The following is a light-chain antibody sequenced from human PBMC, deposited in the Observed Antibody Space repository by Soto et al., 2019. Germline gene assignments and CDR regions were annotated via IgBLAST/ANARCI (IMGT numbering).Light chain of an antibody. CDR2: DVS. CDR3: SSYTSSSTYV. V-gene: IGLV2-14*01. CDR1: SSDVGGYNY. J-gene: IGLJ1*01. Sequence: QSVLTQPASVSGSPGQSIAICCTGTSSDVGGYNYVSWYQQHPGKAPKLMIYDVSNRPSGVSNRFSGSTSGNTASLTISGLQAEDEADYYCSSYTSSSTYVFGTGTKLTVL.